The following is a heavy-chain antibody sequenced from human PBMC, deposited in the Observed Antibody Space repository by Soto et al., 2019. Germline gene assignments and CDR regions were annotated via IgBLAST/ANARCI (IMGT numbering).Heavy chain of an antibody. CDR2: ISGSGGST. J-gene: IGHJ4*02. CDR3: AKGLHSSSRYFDY. CDR1: GFTFSSYA. Sequence: GGSLRLSCAASGFTFSSYAMSWVRQAPGKGLEWVSAISGSGGSTYYADSVKGRFTISRDNSKSTLYLQMNSLRAEDTAVYYCAKGLHSSSRYFDYWGQGTLVTVSS. D-gene: IGHD6-6*01. V-gene: IGHV3-23*01.